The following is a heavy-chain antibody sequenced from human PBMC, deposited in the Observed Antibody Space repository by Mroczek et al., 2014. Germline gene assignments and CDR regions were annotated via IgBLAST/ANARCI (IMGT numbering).Heavy chain of an antibody. V-gene: IGHV3-30-3*01. J-gene: IGHJ4*02. CDR3: ARDQNWIFDY. CDR1: GFTFSSYA. D-gene: IGHD1-1*01. CDR2: ISYDGSNK. Sequence: VQLVESGGGVVQPGRSLRLSCAASGFTFSSYAMHWVRQAPGKGLEWVAVISYDGSNKYYADSVKGRFTISRDNSKNTLYLQMNSLRAEDTAVYYCARDQNWIFDYWGQGTLVTVSS.